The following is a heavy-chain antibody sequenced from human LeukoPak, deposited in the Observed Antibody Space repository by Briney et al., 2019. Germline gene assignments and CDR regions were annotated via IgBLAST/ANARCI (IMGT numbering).Heavy chain of an antibody. CDR1: GYFINSGFY. J-gene: IGHJ6*03. V-gene: IGHV4-38-2*02. Sequence: PSETLSLTCTVSGYFINSGFYWGWIRQPPGKGLEWIGSIHFSGSTFYNPSLKSRVTISVDTSKNQFSLKLSSVTAADTAVYYCARLRPITMVRGVIITYLYYYYYMDVWGKGTTVTISS. CDR3: ARLRPITMVRGVIITYLYYYYYMDV. CDR2: IHFSGST. D-gene: IGHD3-10*01.